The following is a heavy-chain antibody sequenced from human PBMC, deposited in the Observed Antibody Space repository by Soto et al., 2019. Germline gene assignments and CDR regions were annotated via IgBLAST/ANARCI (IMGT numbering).Heavy chain of an antibody. D-gene: IGHD2-15*01. J-gene: IGHJ6*02. V-gene: IGHV1-69*13. CDR2: IIPIFGTA. Sequence: SVKVSCKASGGTFSSYAISWVRQAPGQGLEWMGGIIPIFGTANYAQKFQGRVTITADESTSTAYMELSSLRSEDTAVYYCAREPTPSRYCSGGSSYGPYYYYGMDVWGQGTTVTVSS. CDR1: GGTFSSYA. CDR3: AREPTPSRYCSGGSSYGPYYYYGMDV.